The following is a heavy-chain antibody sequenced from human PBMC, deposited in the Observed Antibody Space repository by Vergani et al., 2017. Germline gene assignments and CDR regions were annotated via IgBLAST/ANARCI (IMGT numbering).Heavy chain of an antibody. CDR1: GFTFNHYA. V-gene: IGHV3-23*01. J-gene: IGHJ6*02. CDR2: ISGSGGST. Sequence: EVQLLESGGDLVQPGGSLRLSCAASGFTFNHYAMNWVRQAPGKGMEWVSGISGSGGSTYYAGSVKGRVTISRDSSKNTVYLQMNSLSAGDTAVYYCAKANPRNSGYDYLYYYHSMDVWCEGATVTVSS. CDR3: AKANPRNSGYDYLYYYHSMDV. D-gene: IGHD5-12*01.